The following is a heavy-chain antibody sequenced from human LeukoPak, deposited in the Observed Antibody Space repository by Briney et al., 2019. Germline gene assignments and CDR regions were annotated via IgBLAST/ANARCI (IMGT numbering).Heavy chain of an antibody. CDR2: FDPEDGET. CDR3: ATALPGGYSYGPFDY. D-gene: IGHD5-18*01. J-gene: IGHJ4*02. CDR1: GYTLTELS. Sequence: EASVKVSYKVSGYTLTELSMHWVRQAPGKGLEWMGGFDPEDGETIYAQKFQGRVTMTEDTSTDTAHMELSSLRSEDTAVYYCATALPGGYSYGPFDYWGQGTLVTVSS. V-gene: IGHV1-24*01.